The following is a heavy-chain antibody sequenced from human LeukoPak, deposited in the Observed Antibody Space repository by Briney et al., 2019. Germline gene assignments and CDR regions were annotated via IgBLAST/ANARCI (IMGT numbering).Heavy chain of an antibody. CDR3: ARAHPVVPAATYYYYYMDV. Sequence: GASVPVSCKASGGTFSSYAISWVRQAPGQGLEWMGGIIPIFGTANYAQKFQGRVTITAVESTSTAYMELSSLRSEDTAVYYCARAHPVVPAATYYYYYMDVWGKGTTVTVSS. J-gene: IGHJ6*03. D-gene: IGHD2-2*01. V-gene: IGHV1-69*01. CDR1: GGTFSSYA. CDR2: IIPIFGTA.